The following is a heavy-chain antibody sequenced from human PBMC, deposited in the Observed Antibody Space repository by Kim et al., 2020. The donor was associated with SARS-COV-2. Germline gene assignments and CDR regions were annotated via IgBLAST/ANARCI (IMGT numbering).Heavy chain of an antibody. J-gene: IGHJ6*02. CDR1: GGTFSSYA. Sequence: SVKVSCKASGGTFSSYAISWVRQAPGQGLEWMGGIIPIFGTANYAQKFQGRVTITADESTSTAYMELSSLRSEDTAVYYCARGDTAMVTHYYYYGMDVWGQGTTVTVSS. D-gene: IGHD5-18*01. CDR2: IIPIFGTA. V-gene: IGHV1-69*13. CDR3: ARGDTAMVTHYYYYGMDV.